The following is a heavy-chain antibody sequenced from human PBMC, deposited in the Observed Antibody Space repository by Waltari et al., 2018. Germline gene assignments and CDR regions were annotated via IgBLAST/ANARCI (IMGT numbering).Heavy chain of an antibody. Sequence: HVQLVQSGAEVKKPGASVRVSCKASGYTFTAYFIHWVRRAPGHGLAWMGRINPNSGDTNYAQKFQGRVTMTGDTSISTAYMELTGLRSDDTAVYYCARSGGGTTTFGVAEWGQGSLVTVSS. V-gene: IGHV1-2*06. CDR3: ARSGGGTTTFGVAE. CDR2: INPNSGDT. D-gene: IGHD3-3*01. CDR1: GYTFTAYF. J-gene: IGHJ4*02.